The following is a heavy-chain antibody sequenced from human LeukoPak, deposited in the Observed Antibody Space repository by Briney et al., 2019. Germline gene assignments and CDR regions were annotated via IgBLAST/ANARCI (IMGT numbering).Heavy chain of an antibody. J-gene: IGHJ4*02. Sequence: GGSLRLSCAASGFTFSSYGMHWVRQAPGKGLEWVAVISYDGSNKYYADSVKGRFTISRDNSKNTLYLQMNSLRAEDTAVYYCAKVFPLYDFWSGLRSLFDYWGQGTMVTVSS. CDR1: GFTFSSYG. CDR2: ISYDGSNK. D-gene: IGHD3-3*01. V-gene: IGHV3-30*18. CDR3: AKVFPLYDFWSGLRSLFDY.